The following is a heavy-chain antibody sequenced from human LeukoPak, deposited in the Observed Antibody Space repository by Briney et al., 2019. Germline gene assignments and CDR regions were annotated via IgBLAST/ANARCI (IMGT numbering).Heavy chain of an antibody. V-gene: IGHV3-23*01. Sequence: GGSLRLSCAASGFTFDTCAMSRVRQAPGKGLEWVSSLNGAGDDTYYTDSVKGRFTISRDNSKNTVYLQMNSLRAEDTAVYYCAKNRSRTPAQGDFWGQGTLVTVSS. CDR3: AKNRSRTPAQGDF. CDR2: LNGAGDDT. J-gene: IGHJ4*02. CDR1: GFTFDTCA. D-gene: IGHD2-15*01.